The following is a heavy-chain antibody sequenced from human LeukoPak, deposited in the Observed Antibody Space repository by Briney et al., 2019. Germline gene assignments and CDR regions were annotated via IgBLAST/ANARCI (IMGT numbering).Heavy chain of an antibody. J-gene: IGHJ4*02. Sequence: GGSLTPSFAASGFTFSSYSMNSVRQALGKGLHWVSSISSSSSYIYYADSVKGRFTLSRDNAKNSLYLQMNSLRAEDTAVYYCARDGATGTTLDYWGQGTLVTVSS. CDR1: GFTFSSYS. CDR3: ARDGATGTTLDY. D-gene: IGHD1-1*01. V-gene: IGHV3-21*01. CDR2: ISSSSSYI.